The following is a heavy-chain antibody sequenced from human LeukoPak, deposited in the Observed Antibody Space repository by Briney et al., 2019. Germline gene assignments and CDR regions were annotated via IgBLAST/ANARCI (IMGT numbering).Heavy chain of an antibody. Sequence: PGGSLRPSCAASGFTFSSYSMNWVRQAPGKGLEWISYITSSSSTIYYADSVKGRFTISRDNAKNSLFLQMNSLRDEDTAVYHCAISDSLWGQGTLVTVSS. CDR1: GFTFSSYS. J-gene: IGHJ4*02. V-gene: IGHV3-48*02. CDR3: AISDSL. D-gene: IGHD3-22*01. CDR2: ITSSSSTI.